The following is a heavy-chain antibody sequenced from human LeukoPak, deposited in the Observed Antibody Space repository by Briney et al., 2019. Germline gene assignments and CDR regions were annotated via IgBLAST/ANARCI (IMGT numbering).Heavy chain of an antibody. CDR1: GGSISSGGYS. D-gene: IGHD5-24*01. V-gene: IGHV4-34*01. Sequence: SETLSLTCAVSGGSISSGGYSWSWIRQPPGKGLEWIGEINHSGSTNYNPSLKSRVTISVDTSKNQFSLKLSSVTAADTAVYYCARGGRDGYSSWGQGTLVTVSS. J-gene: IGHJ4*02. CDR2: INHSGST. CDR3: ARGGRDGYSS.